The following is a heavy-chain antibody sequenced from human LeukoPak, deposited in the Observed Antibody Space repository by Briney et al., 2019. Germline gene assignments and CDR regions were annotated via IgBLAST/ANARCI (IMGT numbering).Heavy chain of an antibody. CDR3: VRDHYGLTSYPNP. J-gene: IGHJ5*02. CDR2: IFTNGNT. D-gene: IGHD3-10*01. Sequence: GGSLRLSCAASGFIFSSYSMNWVRQAPGKGLEWVSVIFTNGNTKYADSVKGRFSISRDNSKNMLYLQMNSLRVEDTAVYYCVRDHYGLTSYPNPWGQGTLVTVSS. V-gene: IGHV3-66*01. CDR1: GFIFSSYS.